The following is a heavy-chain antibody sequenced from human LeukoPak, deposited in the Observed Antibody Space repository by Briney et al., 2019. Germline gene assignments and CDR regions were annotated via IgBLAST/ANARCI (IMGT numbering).Heavy chain of an antibody. J-gene: IGHJ6*03. CDR1: GYTFTGYY. Sequence: VASVKVSCKASGYTFTGYYMHWVRQAPGQGLEWMGWINPNSGGTNYAQKLQGRVTMTTDTSTSTAYMELRSLRSDDTAVYYCARVPLHIVVVPAAMAYYYYYMDVWGKGTTVTVSS. V-gene: IGHV1-2*02. CDR3: ARVPLHIVVVPAAMAYYYYYMDV. D-gene: IGHD2-2*01. CDR2: INPNSGGT.